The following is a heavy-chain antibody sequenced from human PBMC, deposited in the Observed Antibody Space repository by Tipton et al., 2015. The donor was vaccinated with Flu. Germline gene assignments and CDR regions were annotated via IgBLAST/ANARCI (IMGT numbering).Heavy chain of an antibody. CDR2: VHQTGTT. V-gene: IGHV4-38-2*01. CDR1: GDSIGSDYF. Sequence: TLSLTCSVSGDSIGSDYFWGWIRQPPGKGLEWIGNVHQTGTTYYNPSLRSRLTITVDRPKNQFSLRLTSVTAADTAVYYCARRKAAKAAFDIWGQGTMVTVSS. J-gene: IGHJ3*02. D-gene: IGHD2-15*01. CDR3: ARRKAAKAAFDI.